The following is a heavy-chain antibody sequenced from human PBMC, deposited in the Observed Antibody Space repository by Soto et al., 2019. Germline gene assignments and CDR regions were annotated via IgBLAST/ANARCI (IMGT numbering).Heavy chain of an antibody. CDR1: GGSISSSSYY. J-gene: IGHJ4*02. CDR2: IYHSGST. CDR3: ARGPSKRFLEWLLYYFDY. V-gene: IGHV4-39*07. D-gene: IGHD3-3*01. Sequence: PSETLSLTCTVSGGSISSSSYYWGWIRQPPGKGLEWIGSIYHSGSTYYNPSLKSRVTISVDTSKNQFSLKLSSVTAADTAVYYCARGPSKRFLEWLLYYFDYWGQGTLVTVSS.